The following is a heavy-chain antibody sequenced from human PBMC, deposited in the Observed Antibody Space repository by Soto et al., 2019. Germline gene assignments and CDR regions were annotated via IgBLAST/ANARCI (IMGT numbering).Heavy chain of an antibody. V-gene: IGHV5-51*01. Sequence: PGESLKISCKGSGYSFTSYWIGWARQMPGKGLEWMGIIYPGDSDTRYSPSFQGQVTISADKSISTAYLQWSSLKASDTAMYYCARLPEYSSSSRFYYYYYMDVWGKGTTVTVPS. D-gene: IGHD6-6*01. CDR2: IYPGDSDT. J-gene: IGHJ6*03. CDR3: ARLPEYSSSSRFYYYYYMDV. CDR1: GYSFTSYW.